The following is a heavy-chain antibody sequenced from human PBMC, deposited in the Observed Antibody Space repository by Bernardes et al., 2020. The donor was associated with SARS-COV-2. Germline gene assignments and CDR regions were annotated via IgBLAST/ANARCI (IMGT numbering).Heavy chain of an antibody. Sequence: VSLRLSCAASGFTFSNAWMTWVRQAPGKGLEWVGRIKGKTDDGTTDYAAHVKGRFTIPREDTKNTLYLQMQSLKTEDTSVYYCTRGYAASADWGQGTQVIVSS. V-gene: IGHV3-15*01. J-gene: IGHJ4*02. CDR2: IKGKTDDGTT. D-gene: IGHD3-16*01. CDR1: GFTFSNAW. CDR3: TRGYAASAD.